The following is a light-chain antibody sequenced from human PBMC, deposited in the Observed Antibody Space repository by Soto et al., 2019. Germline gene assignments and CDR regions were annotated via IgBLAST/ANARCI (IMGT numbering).Light chain of an antibody. V-gene: IGLV1-44*01. Sequence: QSVLTKPPSASGTPGQRVIISCSGSNSNIGTYTVNWYQQLPGTAPKLLIYTDYQRPSGVPDRFSGSRSGTSASLAISGLQSEDEADYYCASWDDRLSGGVFGGGTKVTVL. CDR3: ASWDDRLSGGV. CDR1: NSNIGTYT. J-gene: IGLJ3*02. CDR2: TDY.